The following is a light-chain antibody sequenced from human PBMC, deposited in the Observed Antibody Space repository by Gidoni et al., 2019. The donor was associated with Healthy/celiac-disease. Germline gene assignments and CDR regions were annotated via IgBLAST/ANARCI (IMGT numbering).Light chain of an antibody. Sequence: QSVLTQPPSVYGAPGQRVTISCTGSSSNIGAGYDVHWYQQLPGTAPKLLIYGNSNRPSGVPDRFSGSKSGTSAALAITGLQAEYEADYYCQSYDSSLSVLYVFGTGTKVTVL. CDR1: SSNIGAGYD. CDR3: QSYDSSLSVLYV. J-gene: IGLJ1*01. CDR2: GNS. V-gene: IGLV1-40*01.